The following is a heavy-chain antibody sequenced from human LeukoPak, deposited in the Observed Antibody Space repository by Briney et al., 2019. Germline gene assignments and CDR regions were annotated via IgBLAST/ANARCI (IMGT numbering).Heavy chain of an antibody. CDR3: ARVSRFYYDSSGDFDY. D-gene: IGHD3-22*01. CDR2: ITPNSGAT. J-gene: IGHJ4*02. Sequence: ASVKVSCKASGYTLTGYYMHWVRQAPGQGLEWMGWITPNSGATKYAQKFRGRVSMTRDTSINTAYMELSRLRSDDTAIYYCARVSRFYYDSSGDFDYWGQGTLVTVSS. CDR1: GYTLTGYY. V-gene: IGHV1-2*02.